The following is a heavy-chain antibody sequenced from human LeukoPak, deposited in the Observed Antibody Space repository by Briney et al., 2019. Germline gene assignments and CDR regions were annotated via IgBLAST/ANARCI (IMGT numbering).Heavy chain of an antibody. CDR2: ISGSGDST. CDR3: ARKGHYDFGNWFDP. V-gene: IGHV3-23*01. Sequence: PGGSLRLSCAASGFTFSSYTMIWVRQAPGKGLEWVSAISGSGDSTSYADSVKGRFTISRDTSKNTLYLQMNSLRAEDTAVYYCARKGHYDFGNWFDPWGQGTLVTVSS. CDR1: GFTFSSYT. J-gene: IGHJ5*02. D-gene: IGHD3-3*01.